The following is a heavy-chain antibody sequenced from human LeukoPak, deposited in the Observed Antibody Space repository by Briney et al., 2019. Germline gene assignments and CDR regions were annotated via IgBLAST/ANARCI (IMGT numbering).Heavy chain of an antibody. CDR1: GGTFSSYA. V-gene: IGHV1-69*05. D-gene: IGHD3-22*01. Sequence: SVKVSCKASGGTFSSYAISWVRQAPGQGLGWMGRIIPIFGTANYAQKFQGRVTITTDESTSTAYMELSSLRSEDTAVYYCARDRRAYYYDSSGPTDAFDIWGQGTMVTVSS. J-gene: IGHJ3*02. CDR2: IIPIFGTA. CDR3: ARDRRAYYYDSSGPTDAFDI.